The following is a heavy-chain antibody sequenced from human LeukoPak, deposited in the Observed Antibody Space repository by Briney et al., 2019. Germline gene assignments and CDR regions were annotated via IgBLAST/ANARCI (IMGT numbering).Heavy chain of an antibody. CDR2: IYTSGST. D-gene: IGHD1-26*01. V-gene: IGHV4-61*02. CDR3: ARHSKWELLVRAFDI. CDR1: GDSISSGSYY. J-gene: IGHJ3*02. Sequence: SETLSLTCTVSGDSISSGSYYWSWIRQPAGKGLEWIGRIYTSGSTNYNPSLKSRVTISVDTSKNQFSLKLSSVTAADTAVYYCARHSKWELLVRAFDIWGQGTMVTVSS.